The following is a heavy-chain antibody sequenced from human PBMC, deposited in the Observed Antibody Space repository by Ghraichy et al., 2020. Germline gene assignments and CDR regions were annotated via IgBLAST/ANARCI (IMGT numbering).Heavy chain of an antibody. D-gene: IGHD1-26*01. CDR1: GGSFSGYY. J-gene: IGHJ4*02. Sequence: SETLSLTCAVYGGSFSGYYWSWIRQPPGKGLEWIGEINHSGSTNYNPSLKSRVTISVDTSKNQFSLKLSSVTAADTAVYYCARWLPSGSYYFDYWGQGTLVTVSS. V-gene: IGHV4-34*01. CDR3: ARWLPSGSYYFDY. CDR2: INHSGST.